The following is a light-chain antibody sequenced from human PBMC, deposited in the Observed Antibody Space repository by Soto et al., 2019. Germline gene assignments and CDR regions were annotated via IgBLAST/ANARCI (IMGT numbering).Light chain of an antibody. J-gene: IGKJ3*01. CDR3: QQFGTSPS. CDR2: GAS. V-gene: IGKV3-20*01. CDR1: QSVSSSY. Sequence: EIVLTQSPGTLSLSPGERATLSCRASQSVSSSYLAWYRQRPGQAPRLLIYGASIRATGIPDRFSGSGSGTAFTLTISRLEPEDCAVYYCQQFGTSPSFGPGTTVDI.